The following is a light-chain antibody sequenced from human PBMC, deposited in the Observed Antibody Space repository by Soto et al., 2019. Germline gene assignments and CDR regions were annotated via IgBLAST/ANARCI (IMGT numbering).Light chain of an antibody. V-gene: IGKV3-20*01. CDR1: QSVSSSY. CDR3: QQYGNSPQT. J-gene: IGKJ1*01. CDR2: GAS. Sequence: SPGTLSLSPGERATLSCRASQSVSSSYLAWYQQKPGQAPRLLIYGASSRATGIPDRFSGSGSGTDFTLTISRLEPEDFAVYYCQQYGNSPQTFGQGTKVDIK.